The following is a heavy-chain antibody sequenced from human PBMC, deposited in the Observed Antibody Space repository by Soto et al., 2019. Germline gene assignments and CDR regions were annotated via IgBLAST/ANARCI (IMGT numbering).Heavy chain of an antibody. D-gene: IGHD2-2*01. CDR2: ISSSSSYI. J-gene: IGHJ3*02. V-gene: IGHV3-21*01. CDR1: GFTFSSYS. Sequence: EVQVVESGGGLVKPGGSLRLSCAASGFTFSSYSMNWVRQAPGKGLEWVSSISSSSSYIYYADSVKGRFTISRDNAKNLLYLQMNSLRAEDTAVYYCARVGGGYQLLHAFDIWGQGTMVTVSS. CDR3: ARVGGGYQLLHAFDI.